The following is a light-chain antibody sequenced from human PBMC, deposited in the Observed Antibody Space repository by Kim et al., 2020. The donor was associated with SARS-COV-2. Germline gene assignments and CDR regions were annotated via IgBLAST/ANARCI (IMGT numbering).Light chain of an antibody. V-gene: IGLV3-9*01. Sequence: SYELTQPLSVSVALGQTARITCGGNNIGSKNVHWYQQKPGQAPVLVIYRDSNRPSGIPERFSGSNSGNTATLTISRAQAGDEADYYCQVWDSSTVFGGGTQGNV. J-gene: IGLJ3*02. CDR1: NIGSKN. CDR3: QVWDSSTV. CDR2: RDS.